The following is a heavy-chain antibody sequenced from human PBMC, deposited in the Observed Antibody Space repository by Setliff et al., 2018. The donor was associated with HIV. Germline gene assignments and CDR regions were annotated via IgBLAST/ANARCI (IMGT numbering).Heavy chain of an antibody. CDR2: INHSGRT. V-gene: IGHV4-34*01. Sequence: SETLSLTCAVSGGSFSVYYWRWIRQPPGKGLEWIGEINHSGRTNYSPSLKSRITISVDTSKDQFSLKLSSVTAADTAVYYCARHSITLVVGVPERDDAFDIWGQGTMVT. CDR1: GGSFSVYY. CDR3: ARHSITLVVGVPERDDAFDI. J-gene: IGHJ3*02. D-gene: IGHD3-22*01.